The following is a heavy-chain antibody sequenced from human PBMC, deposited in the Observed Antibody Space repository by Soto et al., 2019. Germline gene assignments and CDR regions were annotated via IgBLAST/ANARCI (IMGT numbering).Heavy chain of an antibody. CDR1: GYTFTSYG. CDR2: ISAYNGNT. CDR3: ARVNMIFGVVITKIDY. V-gene: IGHV1-18*01. J-gene: IGHJ4*02. Sequence: ASVKVSCKASGYTFTSYGISWVRQAPGQGLEWMGWISAYNGNTNYAQKLQGRVTMTTDTSTSTAYMELRSLRSDDTAVYYCARVNMIFGVVITKIDYWGPGTLVTVSS. D-gene: IGHD3-3*01.